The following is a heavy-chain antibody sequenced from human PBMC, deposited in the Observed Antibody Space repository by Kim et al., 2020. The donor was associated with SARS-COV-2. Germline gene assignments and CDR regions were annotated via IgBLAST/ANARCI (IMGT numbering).Heavy chain of an antibody. CDR2: ISAYNGNT. J-gene: IGHJ3*02. Sequence: ASVKVSCKASGYTFTSYGISWVRQAPGQGLEWMGWISAYNGNTNYAQKLQGRVTMTTDTSTSTAYMELRSLRSDDTAVYYCARVLRFLEWLLGDAFDIWGQGTMVTVSS. V-gene: IGHV1-18*01. D-gene: IGHD3-3*01. CDR3: ARVLRFLEWLLGDAFDI. CDR1: GYTFTSYG.